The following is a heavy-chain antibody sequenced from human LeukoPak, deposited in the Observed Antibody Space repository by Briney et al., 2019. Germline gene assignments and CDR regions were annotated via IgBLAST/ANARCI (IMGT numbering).Heavy chain of an antibody. CDR3: ARGPDYSNYVDY. CDR1: GGSISSGSYY. CDR2: IYTSGST. J-gene: IGHJ4*02. V-gene: IGHV4-61*02. Sequence: PSETLSLTCTVSGGSISSGSYYWNWIRQPAGKGLEWIGRIYTSGSTKYNPSLRSRATIPANTSKNQFSLKLSSVTAAATAVYYCARGPDYSNYVDYWGQGTLVTVSS. D-gene: IGHD4-11*01.